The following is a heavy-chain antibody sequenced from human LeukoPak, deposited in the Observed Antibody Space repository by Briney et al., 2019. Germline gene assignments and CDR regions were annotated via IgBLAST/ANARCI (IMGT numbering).Heavy chain of an antibody. D-gene: IGHD6-19*01. CDR1: GDGVSRNSAA. J-gene: IGHJ6*02. V-gene: IGHV6-1*01. Sequence: SQTLSLTCAISGDGVSRNSAAWNWIRQSPSRGLEWLGRTYYRSKWYNDYAVSVKSRITINPDTSKNQFSLQLNSVTPEDTAVYYCARSGAAVAYYYYGMDVWGQGTTVTVSS. CDR3: ARSGAAVAYYYYGMDV. CDR2: TYYRSKWYN.